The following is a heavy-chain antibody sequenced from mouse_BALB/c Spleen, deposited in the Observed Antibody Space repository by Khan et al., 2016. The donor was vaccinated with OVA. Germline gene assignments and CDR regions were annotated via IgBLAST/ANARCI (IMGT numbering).Heavy chain of an antibody. CDR2: INPHIGET. J-gene: IGHJ2*01. D-gene: IGHD1-1*01. Sequence: VQLQQSGPELVKPGASVKISCKASGYSFTGYFMNWVMQSHGKSLEWIGRINPHIGETLYNQKFKGKATLNVDESYSTVYMELRSLASEDSAIYYCARTDGSDFDYWGQGTTLTVSS. V-gene: IGHV1-20*02. CDR3: ARTDGSDFDY. CDR1: GYSFTGYF.